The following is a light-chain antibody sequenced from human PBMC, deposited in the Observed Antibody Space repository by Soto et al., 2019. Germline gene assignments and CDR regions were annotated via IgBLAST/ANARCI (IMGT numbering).Light chain of an antibody. CDR2: KAS. V-gene: IGKV1-5*03. Sequence: DIQMTQSPSTLSASVGDRVTITCRASQISSSWLAWYQQKPGKAPKLLIYKASSLESGVPSRFSGSGSWTEFTLTISSLQPDDFATYYCQQYNSYWTFGQGTKVEIK. J-gene: IGKJ1*01. CDR1: QISSSW. CDR3: QQYNSYWT.